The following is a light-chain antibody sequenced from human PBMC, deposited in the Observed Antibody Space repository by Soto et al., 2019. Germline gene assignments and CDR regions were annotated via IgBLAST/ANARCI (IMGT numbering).Light chain of an antibody. V-gene: IGKV1-9*01. J-gene: IGKJ1*01. CDR3: QQLNSYPRWT. Sequence: DIQLTQSPSFPSASVGDRVTITCRASQGISSYLAWYQQKPGKAPKLLIYTASILQSGVPSRFSGSGSGTEFTLTISSLQPEDFATYYCQQLNSYPRWTFGQGTKVEIK. CDR1: QGISSY. CDR2: TAS.